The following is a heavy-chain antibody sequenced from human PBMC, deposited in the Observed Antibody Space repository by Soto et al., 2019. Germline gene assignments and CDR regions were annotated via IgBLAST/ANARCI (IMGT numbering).Heavy chain of an antibody. CDR2: ISSSSSYI. CDR1: GFTFSSYS. CDR3: ARSWNYYYYYGMDV. J-gene: IGHJ6*02. V-gene: IGHV3-21*01. D-gene: IGHD3-3*01. Sequence: EVQLVESGGGLVKSGGSLRLSCAASGFTFSSYSMNWVRQAPGKGLGWVSSISSSSSYIYYADSVKGRFTISRDNAKNSLYLQMNSLRAEDTAVYYCARSWNYYYYYGMDVWGQGTTVTVSS.